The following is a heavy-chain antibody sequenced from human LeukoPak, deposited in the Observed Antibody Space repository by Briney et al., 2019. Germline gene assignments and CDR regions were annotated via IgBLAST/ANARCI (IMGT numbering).Heavy chain of an antibody. CDR1: GGTFSSYA. V-gene: IGHV1-69*06. J-gene: IGHJ4*02. Sequence: SVKVPCKASGGTFSSYAISWVRQAPGQGLEWMGGIIPIFVTANYAQKFQGRVTITADKSTSTAYMELSSLRSEDTAVYYCARDQYDYVWGSYRRHYYFDYWGQGTLVTVSS. D-gene: IGHD3-16*02. CDR3: ARDQYDYVWGSYRRHYYFDY. CDR2: IIPIFVTA.